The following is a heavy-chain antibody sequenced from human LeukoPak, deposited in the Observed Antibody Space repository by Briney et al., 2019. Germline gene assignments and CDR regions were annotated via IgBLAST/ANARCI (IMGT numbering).Heavy chain of an antibody. CDR1: GFTFDDYG. CDR2: INWNGGST. Sequence: GGSLRLSCAASGFTFDDYGMSWVRQAPGKGLEWVSGINWNGGSTGYADSVKGRFTISRENAKNSLYLQMNSLRAGDTAVYYCARGTSSSWPGRHNWFDPWGQGTLVTVSS. CDR3: ARGTSSSWPGRHNWFDP. J-gene: IGHJ5*02. D-gene: IGHD6-13*01. V-gene: IGHV3-20*04.